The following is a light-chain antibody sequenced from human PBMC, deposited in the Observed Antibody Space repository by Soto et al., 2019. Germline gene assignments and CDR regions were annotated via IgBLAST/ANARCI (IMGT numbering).Light chain of an antibody. Sequence: EIVLTQAPGTLSLSPGERATLSCRASQSVSSSYLAWYQQKPGQAPRHLIYGASSRATGIPDRFNGSGYGTDCTLTISRVGLEDFAVYCCQQYGSSPPYTFVQGTKLQIK. CDR1: QSVSSSY. CDR3: QQYGSSPPYT. CDR2: GAS. J-gene: IGKJ2*01. V-gene: IGKV3-20*01.